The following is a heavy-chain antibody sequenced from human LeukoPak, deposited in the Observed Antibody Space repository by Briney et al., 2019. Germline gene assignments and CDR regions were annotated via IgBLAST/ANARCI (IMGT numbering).Heavy chain of an antibody. CDR1: GYTFTSYY. CDR3: ARLILYSSSGRNDAFDI. V-gene: IGHV7-4-1*02. J-gene: IGHJ3*02. Sequence: ASVKVSCKASGYTFTSYYMHWVRQAPGQGLEWMGWINTNTGNPTYAQGFTGRFVFSLDTSVSTAYLQISSLKAEDTAVYYCARLILYSSSGRNDAFDIWGQGTMVTVSS. D-gene: IGHD2-8*01. CDR2: INTNTGNP.